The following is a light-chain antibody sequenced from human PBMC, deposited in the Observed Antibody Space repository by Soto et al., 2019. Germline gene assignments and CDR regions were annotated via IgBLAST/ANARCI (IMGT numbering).Light chain of an antibody. V-gene: IGLV2-14*01. CDR3: SSYTSSRAHVV. Sequence: QSALTQPASVSGSPGQSITISCTGTSSDVGGYNYVSWYQQHPGKAPKLMIYDVSSRPSGVSNRFSGYKSGNTASLTISGLQAEDEADYHCSSYTSSRAHVVFGGGTKLTVL. J-gene: IGLJ2*01. CDR2: DVS. CDR1: SSDVGGYNY.